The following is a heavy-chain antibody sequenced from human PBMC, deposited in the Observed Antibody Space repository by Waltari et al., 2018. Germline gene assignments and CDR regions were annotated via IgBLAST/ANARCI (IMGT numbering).Heavy chain of an antibody. Sequence: QVQLQESGPGLVKPSETLSLTCDVSGYFINTGFYWGWLRQPPGKGLEWVGTNYHEGNTFYGPSLNRRVTMSMDMSKSQISLKLKSVTAADTAVYYCTRQVLGYCTSAACRRLESWGQGTLVTVSS. CDR3: TRQVLGYCTSAACRRLES. J-gene: IGHJ4*02. CDR1: GYFINTGFY. D-gene: IGHD2-2*03. CDR2: NYHEGNT. V-gene: IGHV4-38-2*01.